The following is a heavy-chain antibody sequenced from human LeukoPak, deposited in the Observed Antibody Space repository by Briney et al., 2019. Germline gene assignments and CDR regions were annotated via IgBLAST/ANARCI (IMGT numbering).Heavy chain of an antibody. CDR2: IYYSGST. CDR1: GGSISSSSYY. J-gene: IGHJ5*02. Sequence: PSETLSLTCTVSGGSISSSSYYWGWIRQPPGKGLEWIGSIYYSGSTYYNPSLKSRVTISVDTSKNQFSLKLSSVTAADTAVYYCASIAAAVNWFDPWGQGTLVTVSS. D-gene: IGHD6-13*01. V-gene: IGHV4-39*07. CDR3: ASIAAAVNWFDP.